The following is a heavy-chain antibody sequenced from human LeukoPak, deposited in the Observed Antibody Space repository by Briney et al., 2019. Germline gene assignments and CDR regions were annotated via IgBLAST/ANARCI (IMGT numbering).Heavy chain of an antibody. CDR1: GYTFTSYG. J-gene: IGHJ1*01. Sequence: ASETVSCKASGYTFTSYGISWGRQAPRQGLEWMGWISAYSGNTNYAQTLQSRGAMTTDTSTSSAYMELRRLTSDDTAVYYCARGGFSAEYFHHWGQRTLVTVSS. CDR3: ARGGFSAEYFHH. CDR2: ISAYSGNT. V-gene: IGHV1-18*01.